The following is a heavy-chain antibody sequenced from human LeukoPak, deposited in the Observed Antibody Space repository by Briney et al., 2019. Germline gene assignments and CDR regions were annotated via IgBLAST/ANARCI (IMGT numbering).Heavy chain of an antibody. CDR2: ISGSGGST. V-gene: IGHV3-23*01. CDR1: GFTFSSYA. D-gene: IGHD7-27*01. Sequence: PGGSLRLSCAASGFTFSSYAMSWVRQAPGKGLEWVSAISGSGGSTYYADSVKGRFTISRDNSKNTLYLQMNSLRAEDTAVYYCAKDGDENNHQYYYYSYGMDVWGQGTTVTVSS. CDR3: AKDGDENNHQYYYYSYGMDV. J-gene: IGHJ6*02.